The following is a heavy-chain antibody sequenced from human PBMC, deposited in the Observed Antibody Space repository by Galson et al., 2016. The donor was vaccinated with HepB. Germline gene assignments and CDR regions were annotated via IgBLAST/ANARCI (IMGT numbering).Heavy chain of an antibody. J-gene: IGHJ4*02. V-gene: IGHV2-70*01. CDR2: IDWDGDQ. D-gene: IGHD4-23*01. Sequence: PALVKPTQTLTLPCTFTGFSLTTRGMCVSWIRQPPGKALEWLALIDWDGDQYYTTSLKTRLTISKDTSKNQVLLTMTNMDPMDTATYYCARFDFGGNFLDYWGQGTLVTVSS. CDR1: GFSLTTRGMC. CDR3: ARFDFGGNFLDY.